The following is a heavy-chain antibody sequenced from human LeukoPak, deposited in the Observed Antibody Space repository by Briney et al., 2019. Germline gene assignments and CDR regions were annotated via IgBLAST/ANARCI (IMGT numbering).Heavy chain of an antibody. CDR1: GFTVSSNY. CDR2: ISGSSSSI. D-gene: IGHD2-8*01. J-gene: IGHJ4*02. CDR3: VRDADTNSRYSRFDY. Sequence: GGSLRLSCAASGFTVSSNYMSWVRQAPGKGVEWVSSISGSSSSIYYADSVKGRFTISRDNSKNTLYLQMDSLRAEDTAVYYCVRDADTNSRYSRFDYWGRGTLVTVSS. V-gene: IGHV3-21*01.